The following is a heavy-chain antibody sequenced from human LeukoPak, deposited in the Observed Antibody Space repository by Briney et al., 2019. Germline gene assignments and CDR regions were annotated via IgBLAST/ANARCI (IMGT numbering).Heavy chain of an antibody. Sequence: GGSLRLSCAASGFTFSSYGMNWVHQAPGKGLEWVSSISGSGDSTYYADSVKGRFTISRDNSKNTLSLQMNSLRAEDTAVYYCAKNRYGDYASDYWGQGTLVTVSS. CDR3: AKNRYGDYASDY. CDR2: ISGSGDST. V-gene: IGHV3-23*01. J-gene: IGHJ4*02. D-gene: IGHD4-17*01. CDR1: GFTFSSYG.